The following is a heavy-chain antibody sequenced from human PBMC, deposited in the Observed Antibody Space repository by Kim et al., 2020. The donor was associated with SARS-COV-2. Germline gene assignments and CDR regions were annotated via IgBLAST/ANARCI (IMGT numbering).Heavy chain of an antibody. V-gene: IGHV4-39*01. CDR1: GDSVSSGSHY. CDR3: ARHSPLSGYFDH. CDR2: MYYFRDT. J-gene: IGHJ4*02. Sequence: SETLSLTCSVSGDSVSSGSHYWGWIRQPPGKGLEWIGSMYYFRDTHYNPSLKSRVTISVDTSKNQVSLRLNSVTAADTALYYCARHSPLSGYFDHWGQGPPVTVSS. D-gene: IGHD3-22*01.